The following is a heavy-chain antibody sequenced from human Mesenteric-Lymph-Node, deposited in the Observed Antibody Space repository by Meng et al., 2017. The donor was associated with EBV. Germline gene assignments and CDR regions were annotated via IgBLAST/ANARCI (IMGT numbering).Heavy chain of an antibody. CDR1: CGSFSGFF. CDR2: INHIGST. V-gene: IGHV4-34*01. CDR3: ARGGGNYYIDY. Sequence: HVRLPRWGAGLLHPSEPMPLTCAVSCGSFSGFFWSWVREPPGKGLEWIGEINHIGSTSYNPSLKSRVTMSIDTSKNQFSLKLSSVTAADTAVYYCARGGGNYYIDYWGQGILVTVSS. D-gene: IGHD1-26*01. J-gene: IGHJ4*02.